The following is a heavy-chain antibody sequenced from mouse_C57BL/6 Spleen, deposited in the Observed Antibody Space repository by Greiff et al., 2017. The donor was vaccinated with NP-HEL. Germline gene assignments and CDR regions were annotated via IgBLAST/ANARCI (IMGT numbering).Heavy chain of an antibody. Sequence: EVNVVESGGDLVKPGGSLKLSCAASGFTFSSYGMSWVRQTPDKRLEWVATISSGGSYTYYPDSVKGRFTISRDNAKNTLYLQMSSLKSEDTAMYYCARHGDSGFDYWGQGTTLTVSS. D-gene: IGHD3-3*01. CDR1: GFTFSSYG. V-gene: IGHV5-6*01. J-gene: IGHJ2*01. CDR2: ISSGGSYT. CDR3: ARHGDSGFDY.